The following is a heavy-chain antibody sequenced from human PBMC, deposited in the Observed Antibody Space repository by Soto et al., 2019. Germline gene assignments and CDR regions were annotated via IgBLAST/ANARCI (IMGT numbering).Heavy chain of an antibody. D-gene: IGHD6-19*01. Sequence: PGGSLRLSCAASGFTFSSYGMHWVRQAPGKGLEWVAVIWYDGSNKYYADSVEGRFTISRDNSKNTLYLQMNSLRSEDTAVYYCARDLGGWPDYWGQGTLVTVSS. CDR2: IWYDGSNK. J-gene: IGHJ4*02. V-gene: IGHV3-33*01. CDR3: ARDLGGWPDY. CDR1: GFTFSSYG.